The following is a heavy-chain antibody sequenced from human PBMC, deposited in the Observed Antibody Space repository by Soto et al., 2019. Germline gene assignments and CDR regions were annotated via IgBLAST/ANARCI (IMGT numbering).Heavy chain of an antibody. Sequence: QVQLVESGGGVVQPGRSLRLSCAASGFTFSSYGMHWVRQAPGKGLEWVAVISYDGSNKYYADSVKGRFTISRDNSKNTPYLQMNSLRAEDTAVYYCAKDLGYFDYWGQGTLVTVSS. J-gene: IGHJ4*02. CDR1: GFTFSSYG. CDR3: AKDLGYFDY. CDR2: ISYDGSNK. D-gene: IGHD7-27*01. V-gene: IGHV3-30*18.